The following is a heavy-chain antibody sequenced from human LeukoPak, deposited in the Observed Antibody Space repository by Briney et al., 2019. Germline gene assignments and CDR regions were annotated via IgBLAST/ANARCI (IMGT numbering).Heavy chain of an antibody. CDR3: ATLNGWRY. CDR2: IKYDGSEQ. Sequence: SGGSLRLSCAASGFTFRSFWMNWVRQAPGKGLEWVANIKYDGSEQYYVDSVTGRFTISRDNAKNSLYLQMNSLRAEDTAVYYCATLNGWRYWGQGALVTVSS. V-gene: IGHV3-7*02. CDR1: GFTFRSFW. J-gene: IGHJ4*02. D-gene: IGHD4-17*01.